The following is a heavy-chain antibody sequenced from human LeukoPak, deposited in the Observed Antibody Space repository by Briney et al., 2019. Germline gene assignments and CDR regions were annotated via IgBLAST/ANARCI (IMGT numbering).Heavy chain of an antibody. D-gene: IGHD5-12*01. CDR3: ARDYGGYGRFDF. V-gene: IGHV4-30-4*08. J-gene: IGHJ4*02. CDR1: GGSISSANYY. Sequence: SETLSLTCTVSGGSISSANYYWNWIRQPPGKGLEWFGYIYYTGGTYYNSSLKSRVTISVDTSKNQFSLKLNSVTAADTAVYYCARDYGGYGRFDFWGQGTLVTVSS. CDR2: IYYTGGT.